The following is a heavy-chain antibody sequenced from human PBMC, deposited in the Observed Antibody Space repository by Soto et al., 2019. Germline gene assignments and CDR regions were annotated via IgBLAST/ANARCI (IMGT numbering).Heavy chain of an antibody. CDR3: ALVSGWLSDY. CDR2: IYWDDDK. Sequence: QITLKESGPTLVKPTQTLTLTCTFSGFSLSSPAVGVNWIRQPPGKALEWLALIYWDDDKQYSPSLKSRLTITKDTSKNQVVLTMTNMDPVDTATYFCALVSGWLSDYWGQGTLVTVSS. J-gene: IGHJ4*02. D-gene: IGHD6-19*01. V-gene: IGHV2-5*02. CDR1: GFSLSSPAVG.